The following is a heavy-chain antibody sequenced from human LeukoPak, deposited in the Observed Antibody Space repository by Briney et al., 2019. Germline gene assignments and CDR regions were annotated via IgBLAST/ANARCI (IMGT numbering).Heavy chain of an antibody. Sequence: PSETLSLTCTVSGGSISSGGYYWSWIRQPPGKGLEWIGYIYHSGSTYYNPSLKSRVTISVDRSKNQFSLKLSSVTAADTAVYYCAREVNYYDSSGYFDYWGQGTLVTVSS. D-gene: IGHD3-22*01. CDR2: IYHSGST. CDR3: AREVNYYDSSGYFDY. J-gene: IGHJ4*02. CDR1: GGSISSGGYY. V-gene: IGHV4-30-2*01.